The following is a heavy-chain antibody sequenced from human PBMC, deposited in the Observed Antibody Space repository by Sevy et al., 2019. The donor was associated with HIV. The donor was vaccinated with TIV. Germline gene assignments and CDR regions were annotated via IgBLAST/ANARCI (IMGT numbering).Heavy chain of an antibody. J-gene: IGHJ5*01. D-gene: IGHD3-9*01. CDR2: VYNSGTT. V-gene: IGHV4-39*01. CDR3: ARQLSYYDSLTGSQRGYWLDT. Sequence: SETLSLTCTVSGGSISSSSQFWAWTRQSPGKGLEWIGNVYNSGTTEYNPSLKSRITISVDTSKNKFSLKLTSLTAADTAVYYCARQLSYYDSLTGSQRGYWLDTWGHGNLVTVSS. CDR1: GGSISSSSQF.